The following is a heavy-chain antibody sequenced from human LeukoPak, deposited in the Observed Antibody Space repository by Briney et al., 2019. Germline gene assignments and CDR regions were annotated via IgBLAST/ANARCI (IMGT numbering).Heavy chain of an antibody. CDR1: GFTFDVYT. V-gene: IGHV3-43*01. CDR2: ISWDGGST. Sequence: PGGSLRLSCAASGFTFDVYTMHWVRQAPGKGLEWVSLISWDGGSTYYADSVKGRFTISRVNSKNSLYLQMNSLRTEDTALYYCAKDLRPHADNYFDYWGQGTLVTVSS. CDR3: AKDLRPHADNYFDY. J-gene: IGHJ4*02.